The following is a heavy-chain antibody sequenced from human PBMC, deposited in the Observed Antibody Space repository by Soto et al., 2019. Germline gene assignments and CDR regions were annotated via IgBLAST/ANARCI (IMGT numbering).Heavy chain of an antibody. CDR1: GASMSPYY. D-gene: IGHD5-12*01. V-gene: IGHV4-59*01. CDR2: VYYRGTT. J-gene: IGHJ4*02. Sequence: SETLSLTCSVSGASMSPYYWTWVRQPPGKGLEWIANVYYRGTTNYNSSFKSRVTISVATSKNQFSLTMTSVSAADTAIYYCARVGDGYNWDFDYWGQGTLVTVS. CDR3: ARVGDGYNWDFDY.